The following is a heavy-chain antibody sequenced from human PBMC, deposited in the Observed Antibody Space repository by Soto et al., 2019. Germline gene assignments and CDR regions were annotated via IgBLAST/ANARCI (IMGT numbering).Heavy chain of an antibody. CDR3: ARDNWNSY. V-gene: IGHV3-74*01. CDR2: TNGDGSTT. J-gene: IGHJ4*02. D-gene: IGHD1-7*01. CDR1: EFTFSNYW. Sequence: EVQLVESGGGLVQPGGSLRLSCVASEFTFSNYWMHWVRQAQGKGLEWVSRTNGDGSTTNYADSVKGRFTISRDNAKNMVYLQMNSLRVEDTAVYYCARDNWNSYWGQGTLVTVSS.